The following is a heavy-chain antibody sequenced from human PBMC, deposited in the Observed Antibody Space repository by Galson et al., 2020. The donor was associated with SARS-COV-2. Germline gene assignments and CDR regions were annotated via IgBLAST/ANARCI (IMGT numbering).Heavy chain of an antibody. CDR3: AKCQQVFWLGEGSASEH. V-gene: IGHV3-30*18. J-gene: IGHJ4*02. CDR2: ISYEGSIK. CDR1: GFGFNNYG. D-gene: IGHD3-10*01. Sequence: GESLKISCAASGFGFNNYGMHWVRQAPGKGLEWVAVISYEGSIKYYSESLKGRFTVSRDSSKNTVYLQMNSLMPEDTAVYYCAKCQQVFWLGEGSASEHWGPGTRVTVSS.